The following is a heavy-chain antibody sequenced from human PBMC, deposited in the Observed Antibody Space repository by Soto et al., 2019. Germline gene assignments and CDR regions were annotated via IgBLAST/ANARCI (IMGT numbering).Heavy chain of an antibody. Sequence: PSETLSLTCTVSGGSISSSSYYWGWIRQPPGKGPEWIGSVYYSGSTYYNPSLTRRVTISVDTSKNQFSLRLSSVTAADTAVYYCPRIRIFGVVMIPAVGYFDYWGQGTLVTASS. D-gene: IGHD3-3*01. J-gene: IGHJ4*02. CDR1: GGSISSSSYY. V-gene: IGHV4-39*01. CDR3: PRIRIFGVVMIPAVGYFDY. CDR2: VYYSGST.